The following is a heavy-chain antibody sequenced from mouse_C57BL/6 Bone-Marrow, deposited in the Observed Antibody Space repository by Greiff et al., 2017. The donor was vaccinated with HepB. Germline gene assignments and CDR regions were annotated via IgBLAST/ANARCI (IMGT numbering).Heavy chain of an antibody. Sequence: EVQLQQSGTVLARPGASVKMSCKTSGYTFTSYWMHWVKQRPGQGLEWIGAIYPGNSDTSYNQKFKGKAKLTAVASDSTAYMELSSLTNEDSAVYYCTGGSSYCFDYWGQGTTLTVSS. V-gene: IGHV1-5*01. CDR3: TGGSSYCFDY. CDR2: IYPGNSDT. J-gene: IGHJ2*01. D-gene: IGHD1-1*01. CDR1: GYTFTSYW.